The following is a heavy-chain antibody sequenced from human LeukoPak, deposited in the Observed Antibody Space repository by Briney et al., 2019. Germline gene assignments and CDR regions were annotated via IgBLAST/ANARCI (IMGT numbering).Heavy chain of an antibody. CDR1: GGSISSHY. CDR2: IYYSEST. Sequence: SETLSLTCTVSGGSISSHYWSWIRQPPGKGLEWIGFIYYSESTNYNPSLKSRVTISVDTSKNQSSLKLSSVTAADTAVYYWARGLSVDFWSGYPSPFNWFDPWGQGTLGTVSS. D-gene: IGHD3-3*01. CDR3: ARGLSVDFWSGYPSPFNWFDP. J-gene: IGHJ5*02. V-gene: IGHV4-59*11.